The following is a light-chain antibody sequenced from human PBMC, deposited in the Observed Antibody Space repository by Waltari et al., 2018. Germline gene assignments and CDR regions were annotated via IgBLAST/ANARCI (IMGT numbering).Light chain of an antibody. CDR1: QSVKSW. CDR3: QQYDSYPGT. J-gene: IGKJ1*01. V-gene: IGKV1-5*03. Sequence: DVQMTQSPSTLSASVGDRVTVTCRASQSVKSWLAWYQQKPGKAPKLLIYQASSLESGVPSRFSGSASGTEFTLTINSLQPDDFATYYCQQYDSYPGTFGQGTKVEIK. CDR2: QAS.